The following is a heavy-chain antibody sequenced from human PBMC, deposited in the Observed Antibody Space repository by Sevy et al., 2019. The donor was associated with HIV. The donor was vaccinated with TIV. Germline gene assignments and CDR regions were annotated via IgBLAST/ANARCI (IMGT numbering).Heavy chain of an antibody. CDR2: ISYDGSSK. CDR1: GFTFSSYP. V-gene: IGHV3-30-3*02. J-gene: IGHJ4*02. D-gene: IGHD6-25*01. Sequence: GGSLRLSCAASGFTFSSYPMHWVRQAPGKGLEWVAVISYDGSSKYYADSVKGRFTISRDTSKNTLFLQMNSLRAEDTAVYYCAKPSMYVSSGYLFDYWGPGTLVTVSS. CDR3: AKPSMYVSSGYLFDY.